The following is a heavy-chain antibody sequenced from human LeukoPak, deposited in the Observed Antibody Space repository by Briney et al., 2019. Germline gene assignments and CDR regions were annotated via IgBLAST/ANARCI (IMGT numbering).Heavy chain of an antibody. V-gene: IGHV5-51*01. CDR2: IYPGDSDT. J-gene: IGHJ4*02. CDR1: GYSFTSYW. Sequence: GESLKISCKGSGYSFTSYWIGWVRQMRGKGLEWMGIIYPGDSDTRYSPSFQGQVTISADKSISTAYLQWSSLKASDTAMYYCARGGYYDILTGYYGSYDYWGQGTLVTVSS. CDR3: ARGGYYDILTGYYGSYDY. D-gene: IGHD3-9*01.